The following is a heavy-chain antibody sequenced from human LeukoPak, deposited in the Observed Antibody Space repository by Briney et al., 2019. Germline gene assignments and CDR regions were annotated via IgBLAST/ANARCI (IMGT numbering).Heavy chain of an antibody. V-gene: IGHV3-66*01. CDR1: GFTVSSNY. Sequence: GGSLRLSCAASGFTVSSNYMSWVRQAPGKGLEWVSVIYSGGSTYYADSVKGRFTISRDNAKNSLYLQMNSLRAEDTAVYYCASSYGSGSYELDYWGQGTLVTVSS. CDR2: IYSGGST. D-gene: IGHD3-10*01. J-gene: IGHJ4*02. CDR3: ASSYGSGSYELDY.